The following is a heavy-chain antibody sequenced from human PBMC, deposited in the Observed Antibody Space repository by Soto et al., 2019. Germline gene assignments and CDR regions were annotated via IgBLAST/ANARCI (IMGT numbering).Heavy chain of an antibody. CDR2: TPDTDGDG. D-gene: IGHD3-10*01. CDR3: ARGSRDSYPGSRIFDL. Sequence: EEQLLESGGDWLKPGGSLRLSWVASGITFRTLAMSWVRQAPGGGLGGVSVTPDTDGDGKYADSVGGGFTISRNNSKNTLYLQISSLRAEDSAVYYCARGSRDSYPGSRIFDLWGRGTRVTVSS. CDR1: GITFRTLA. J-gene: IGHJ4*02. V-gene: IGHV3-23*01.